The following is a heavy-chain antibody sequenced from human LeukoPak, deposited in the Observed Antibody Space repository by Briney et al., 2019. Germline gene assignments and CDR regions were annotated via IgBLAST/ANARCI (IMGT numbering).Heavy chain of an antibody. V-gene: IGHV1-2*02. CDR1: GYTFTAYY. CDR2: MNPNSGGT. CDR3: ARQGSNSSGWYPVDD. Sequence: ASVKVSCKTSGYTFTAYYIHWLRQAPGQGLEWMGWMNPNSGGTKYAQTFQGRVTLTRDTPISTAYLELGSLTSDDTAVYFCARQGSNSSGWYPVDDWGQGTLVTVSS. D-gene: IGHD6-19*01. J-gene: IGHJ4*02.